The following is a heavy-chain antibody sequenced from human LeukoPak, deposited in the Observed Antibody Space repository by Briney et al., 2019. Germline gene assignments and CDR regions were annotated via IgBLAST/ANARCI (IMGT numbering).Heavy chain of an antibody. CDR3: TRGAGWLIDY. Sequence: PSETLSLTCTLSDDSISDYYRGWIRQPPGKGLEWIGYIHNSGTSTYNLSLESRVTISADTSKNQFSLKLNSMTTADTAVYYCTRGAGWLIDYWGQGILVTVSS. J-gene: IGHJ4*02. CDR2: IHNSGTS. D-gene: IGHD3-16*01. CDR1: DDSISDYY. V-gene: IGHV4-59*01.